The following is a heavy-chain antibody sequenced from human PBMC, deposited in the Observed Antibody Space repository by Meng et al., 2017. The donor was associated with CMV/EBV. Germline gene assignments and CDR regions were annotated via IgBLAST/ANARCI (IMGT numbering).Heavy chain of an antibody. CDR2: IIPIFGTA. CDR3: ARDRVKAAGQIWATNWFDP. Sequence: SVKVSCKASGGTFSSYAISWVRQAPGQGLEWMGGIIPIFGTANYAQKFQGRVTITTDESTSTAYMELSSLRSEDTAVYYCARDRVKAAGQIWATNWFDPWGQGTLVTVPQ. J-gene: IGHJ5*02. CDR1: GGTFSSYA. V-gene: IGHV1-69*05. D-gene: IGHD6-13*01.